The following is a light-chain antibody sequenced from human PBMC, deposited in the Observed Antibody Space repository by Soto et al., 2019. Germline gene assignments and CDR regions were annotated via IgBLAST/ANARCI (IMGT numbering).Light chain of an antibody. J-gene: IGLJ1*01. Sequence: QSALTQPPSASGSPGQSVTISCTGTSSDVGSYNYVSWYQQHPGKAPTLMIYEVSKRPPGVPDRFSGSKSGNTASLTVSGLQDEDEADYYCRSSAGINNFVFGTGTKVTVL. CDR2: EVS. CDR1: SSDVGSYNY. CDR3: RSSAGINNFV. V-gene: IGLV2-8*01.